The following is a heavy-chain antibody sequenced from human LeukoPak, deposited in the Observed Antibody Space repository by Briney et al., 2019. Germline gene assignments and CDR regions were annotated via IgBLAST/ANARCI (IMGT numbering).Heavy chain of an antibody. CDR2: ISGSGSNT. CDR3: AKDARYYSGYDYEGGYYFDY. V-gene: IGHV3-23*01. D-gene: IGHD5-12*01. Sequence: PGGSLRPSCAASGFTFSSYAMSWVRQAPGKGLEWVSDISGSGSNTYYADSVKGRFTISRDNSKNTLYLQMNSLRAEDTAVYYCAKDARYYSGYDYEGGYYFDYWGQGTLVTVSS. CDR1: GFTFSSYA. J-gene: IGHJ4*02.